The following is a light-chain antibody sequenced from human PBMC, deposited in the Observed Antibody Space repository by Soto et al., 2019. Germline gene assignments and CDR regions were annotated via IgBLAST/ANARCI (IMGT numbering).Light chain of an antibody. CDR2: EVT. Sequence: QSALTQPASVSGSPGQSITISCTGTSSDVGGYNYVSWYQHHPGKAPNLMIYEVTTRPSGISNRFSGSKSGNTASLTISGLQAEDEADYYCSSYTSSTTLPWVFGTGTKLTVL. CDR1: SSDVGGYNY. CDR3: SSYTSSTTLPWV. J-gene: IGLJ1*01. V-gene: IGLV2-14*01.